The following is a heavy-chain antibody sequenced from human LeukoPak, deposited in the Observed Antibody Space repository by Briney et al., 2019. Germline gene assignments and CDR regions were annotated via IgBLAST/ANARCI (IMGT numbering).Heavy chain of an antibody. J-gene: IGHJ4*02. CDR2: ISSSGSTR. V-gene: IGHV3-48*04. CDR3: ARVHIAVAGPYVDY. CDR1: GFTFSSYW. Sequence: GGSLRLSCAASGFTFSSYWMSWVRQAPGKGLEWVSYISSSGSTRYYADSVKGRFTVSRDNAKNSLYLQMNSLRAEDTAVYYCARVHIAVAGPYVDYWGQGTLVTVSS. D-gene: IGHD6-19*01.